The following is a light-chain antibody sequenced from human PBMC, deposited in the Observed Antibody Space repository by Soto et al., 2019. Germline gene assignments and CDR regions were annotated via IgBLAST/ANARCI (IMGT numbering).Light chain of an antibody. Sequence: DIQMTQSPSTLSASVGDRVTITCRASQSISSWLAWYQQKPGKAPKLLIYDASSLESGVPSRFSGSGSGTEFTLPISSLQPDDFATYYCQQYNSYLITFGQGTRLDIK. J-gene: IGKJ5*01. CDR2: DAS. V-gene: IGKV1-5*01. CDR1: QSISSW. CDR3: QQYNSYLIT.